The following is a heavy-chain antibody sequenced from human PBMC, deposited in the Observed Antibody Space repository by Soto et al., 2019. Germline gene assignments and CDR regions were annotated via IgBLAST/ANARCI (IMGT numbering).Heavy chain of an antibody. D-gene: IGHD5-18*01. J-gene: IGHJ3*02. V-gene: IGHV5-51*01. Sequence: GESLKISCKGSGYSFTSYWIGWVLQIPGKGLEWMGIIYPGDSDTRYSPSFQGQVTISADKSISTAYLQWSSLKASDTAMYYCASRDTAMVPYAFDIWGQGTMVTVSS. CDR2: IYPGDSDT. CDR1: GYSFTSYW. CDR3: ASRDTAMVPYAFDI.